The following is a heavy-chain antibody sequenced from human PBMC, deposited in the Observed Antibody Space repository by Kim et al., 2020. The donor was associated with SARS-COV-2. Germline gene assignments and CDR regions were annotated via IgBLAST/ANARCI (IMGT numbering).Heavy chain of an antibody. J-gene: IGHJ4*02. V-gene: IGHV3-21*01. Sequence: GGSLRLSCAASELSFSSYSMTWVRQAPGRGLEWVSSISSASTYIYSAESVKGRFTISRDNAKNSLYLQMNGLRAEDTAVFYCARLGCSSSSCYLDYWGQGTLVTVSS. CDR1: ELSFSSYS. D-gene: IGHD2-2*01. CDR3: ARLGCSSSSCYLDY. CDR2: ISSASTYI.